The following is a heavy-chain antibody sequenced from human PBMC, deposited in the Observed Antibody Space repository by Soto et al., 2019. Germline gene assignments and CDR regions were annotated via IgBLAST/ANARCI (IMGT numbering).Heavy chain of an antibody. J-gene: IGHJ4*02. CDR3: ASRANYGDYIAY. CDR2: IYHFGST. Sequence: SETLSLTCVVSGISVTIPGYSWTWIRQPPGKGLEWIGYIYHFGSTYYNPSLKSRVTISVDRSKNQFSLKLNSVTAADTAVYYCASRANYGDYIAYWGQGTLVTVSS. V-gene: IGHV4-30-2*01. CDR1: GISVTIPGYS. D-gene: IGHD4-17*01.